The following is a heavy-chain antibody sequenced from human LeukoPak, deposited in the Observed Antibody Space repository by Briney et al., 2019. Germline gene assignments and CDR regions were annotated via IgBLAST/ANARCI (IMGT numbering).Heavy chain of an antibody. CDR1: GYTLTELS. Sequence: ASVKVSCKVSGYTLTELSMHWVRQAPGKGLEWMGGFDPEDGETIYAQKFQSRVTMTEDTSTDTAYMELSSLRSEDTAVYYCATAPRVYDSSGYYDLYMDVWGKGTTVTVSS. V-gene: IGHV1-24*01. CDR3: ATAPRVYDSSGYYDLYMDV. J-gene: IGHJ6*03. D-gene: IGHD3-22*01. CDR2: FDPEDGET.